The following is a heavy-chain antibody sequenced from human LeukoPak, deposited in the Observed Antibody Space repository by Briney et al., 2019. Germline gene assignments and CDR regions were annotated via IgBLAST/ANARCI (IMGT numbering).Heavy chain of an antibody. CDR2: ISAYNGNT. D-gene: IGHD1-7*01. J-gene: IGHJ5*02. CDR3: ARDSYNWNSNWFDP. Sequence: EASVKVSCKASGYTFTSYGISWVRQAPGQGLEWMGWISAYNGNTNYAQKLQGRVTMTTDTSTSTAYMELRSLRSDDTAVYYCARDSYNWNSNWFDPWGQGTLVTVSS. CDR1: GYTFTSYG. V-gene: IGHV1-18*01.